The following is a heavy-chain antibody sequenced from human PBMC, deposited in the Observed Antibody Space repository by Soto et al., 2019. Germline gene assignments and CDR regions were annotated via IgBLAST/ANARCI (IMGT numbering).Heavy chain of an antibody. V-gene: IGHV1-69*01. Sequence: QVQLVQSGAEVKKPGSSVKVSCKASGGTFSSYAISWVRQAPGQGLEWMGGIIPIFGTANYAQKFQGRVTITADDSTNTAYMELSSLRSEDTDLYYCARSPLGGYCSSTSCYLSLGMDVWGQGTTVTVSS. D-gene: IGHD2-2*01. CDR3: ARSPLGGYCSSTSCYLSLGMDV. CDR2: IIPIFGTA. J-gene: IGHJ6*02. CDR1: GGTFSSYA.